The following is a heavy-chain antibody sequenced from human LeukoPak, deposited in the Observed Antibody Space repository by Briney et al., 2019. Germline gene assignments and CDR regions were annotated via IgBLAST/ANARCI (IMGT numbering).Heavy chain of an antibody. Sequence: GGSLRLSCTASGFTFSSYAMNWVRQAPGEGLEWVSGICAGGTFTYYADSVKGRFTISRDNSRNTLYLQMNSLIADDTAVYYCANDRDYTTYGYYFDYWGQGTLVTVSS. J-gene: IGHJ4*02. V-gene: IGHV3-23*01. D-gene: IGHD4-11*01. CDR1: GFTFSSYA. CDR2: ICAGGTFT. CDR3: ANDRDYTTYGYYFDY.